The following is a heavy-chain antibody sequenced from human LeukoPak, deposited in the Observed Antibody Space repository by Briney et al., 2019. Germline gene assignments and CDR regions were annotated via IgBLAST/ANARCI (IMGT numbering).Heavy chain of an antibody. CDR1: GFTFSGSA. V-gene: IGHV3-73*01. J-gene: IGHJ5*02. D-gene: IGHD6-13*01. Sequence: GGSLRLSCAASGFTFSGSAMHWVRQASGKGLEWVRLIRSKANSYATAYAASVNGRFTISRNDSKNTAYLQMNSLKTEDTAVYYCTRRGDSSSWYSRNWFDPWGQGTLVTVSS. CDR3: TRRGDSSSWYSRNWFDP. CDR2: IRSKANSYAT.